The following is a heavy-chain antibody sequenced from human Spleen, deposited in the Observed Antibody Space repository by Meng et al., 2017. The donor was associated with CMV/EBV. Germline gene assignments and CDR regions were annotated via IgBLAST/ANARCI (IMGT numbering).Heavy chain of an antibody. CDR2: ISGYNGKT. Sequence: QIQLVQSGADMKKPGASVKDSFNASGYIFTTYGISWVRQAPGQGPEWMGWISGYNGKTDYAQKLQGRITMTTYTSTSTAYMVLRRLTADDTAGCYCAGGMGAVGRVFVDWGQGTLVTVSS. J-gene: IGHJ4*02. CDR1: GYIFTTYG. CDR3: AGGMGAVGRVFVD. D-gene: IGHD6-13*01. V-gene: IGHV1-18*01.